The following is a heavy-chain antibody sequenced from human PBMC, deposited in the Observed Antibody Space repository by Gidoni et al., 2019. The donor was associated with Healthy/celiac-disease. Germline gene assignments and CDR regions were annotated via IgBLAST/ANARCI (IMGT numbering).Heavy chain of an antibody. V-gene: IGHV1-69*01. D-gene: IGHD4-17*01. CDR1: GGTFSSYA. CDR2: IIPIFGTA. Sequence: QVQLVQSGAEVKKPGSSVKVSCKASGGTFSSYAISWVRQAPGQGLEWMGGIIPIFGTANYAQKFQGRVTITADESTSTAYMELSSLRSEDTAVYYCARGGPTAVTIVGGWFDPWGQGTLVTVSS. J-gene: IGHJ5*02. CDR3: ARGGPTAVTIVGGWFDP.